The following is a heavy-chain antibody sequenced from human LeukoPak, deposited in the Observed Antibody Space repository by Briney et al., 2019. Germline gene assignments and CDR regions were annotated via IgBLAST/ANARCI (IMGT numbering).Heavy chain of an antibody. CDR3: ARGVGAHYFDY. Sequence: GGSLRLSCAASGFTFSSYGMHWVRQAPGKGLEWVAVIWYDGSNKYYADSVKGRFTISRDNSKNTLYLQMNSLRAEDTAVYYCARGVGAHYFDYWGQGTLVTVSS. CDR1: GFTFSSYG. V-gene: IGHV3-33*01. D-gene: IGHD1-26*01. J-gene: IGHJ4*02. CDR2: IWYDGSNK.